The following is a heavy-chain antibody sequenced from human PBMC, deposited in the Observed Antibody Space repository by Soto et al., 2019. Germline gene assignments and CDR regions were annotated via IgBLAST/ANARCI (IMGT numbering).Heavy chain of an antibody. CDR2: IWYDGSNK. Sequence: QVQLVESGGGVVQPGRSLRLSCAASGFTFSSYGMHWVRQAPGKGLEWVAVIWYDGSNKYYADSVKGRFTISRDNSKKTLYLQMNRLRAEDAAVYYCARDLRYSSSWYLGAEYFQHWGQGTLVTVSS. CDR3: ARDLRYSSSWYLGAEYFQH. CDR1: GFTFSSYG. J-gene: IGHJ1*01. V-gene: IGHV3-33*01. D-gene: IGHD6-13*01.